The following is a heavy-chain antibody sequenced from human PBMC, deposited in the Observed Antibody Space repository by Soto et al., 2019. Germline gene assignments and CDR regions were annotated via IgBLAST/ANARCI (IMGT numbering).Heavy chain of an antibody. CDR3: ATGFGTEGYYFDY. D-gene: IGHD1-7*01. J-gene: IGHJ4*02. Sequence: ASVQVSCKVSGYTLTELSMHWVRQAPGKGLEWMGGFDPEDGETIYAQKFQGRVTMTEDTSTDTAYMELSSLRFEDTAVYYCATGFGTEGYYFDYWGQGTLVTVSS. CDR1: GYTLTELS. CDR2: FDPEDGET. V-gene: IGHV1-24*01.